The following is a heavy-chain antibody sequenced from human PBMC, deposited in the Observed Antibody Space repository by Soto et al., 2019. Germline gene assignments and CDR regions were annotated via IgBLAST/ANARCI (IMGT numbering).Heavy chain of an antibody. CDR3: ARARTAVDGVIDY. D-gene: IGHD6-19*01. Sequence: GGSLRLSCAASGFTFSSYAMHWVRQAPGKGLEWVADISYDGSNKYYADSVKGRFTISRDNSKNTLYLQMNSLRAEDTAVYYCARARTAVDGVIDYWGQGTLVTVSS. CDR1: GFTFSSYA. V-gene: IGHV3-30-3*01. CDR2: ISYDGSNK. J-gene: IGHJ4*02.